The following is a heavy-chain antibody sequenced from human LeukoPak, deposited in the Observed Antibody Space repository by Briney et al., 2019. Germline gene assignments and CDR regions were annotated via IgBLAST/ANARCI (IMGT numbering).Heavy chain of an antibody. D-gene: IGHD3-10*01. Sequence: GASVKVSCKASGYTFTGYYMHWVRQAPGQGLEWMGWINPNSGGTNYAQKFQGRVTMTRATSISTAYMELSRLRSDDTAVYYCARDRKAGYYYGSGPYWGYWGQGTLVTVSS. CDR3: ARDRKAGYYYGSGPYWGY. V-gene: IGHV1-2*02. J-gene: IGHJ4*02. CDR1: GYTFTGYY. CDR2: INPNSGGT.